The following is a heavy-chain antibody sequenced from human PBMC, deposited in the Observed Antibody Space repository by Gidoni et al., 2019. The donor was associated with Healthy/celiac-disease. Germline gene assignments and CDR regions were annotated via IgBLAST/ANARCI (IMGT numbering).Heavy chain of an antibody. D-gene: IGHD3-3*01. V-gene: IGHV3-21*01. CDR1: GFTFSSYS. J-gene: IGHJ6*02. CDR3: ARNQIFGVVLGPYYGMDV. Sequence: EVQLVESGGGLVKPGGSLRLSCAASGFTFSSYSMNWVRQAPGKGLEWVASISSSSSNIYYAESVKGRFTISRDNAKNTLYMQMNSLRAEDTAVYYCARNQIFGVVLGPYYGMDVWGQGTTVTVSS. CDR2: ISSSSSNI.